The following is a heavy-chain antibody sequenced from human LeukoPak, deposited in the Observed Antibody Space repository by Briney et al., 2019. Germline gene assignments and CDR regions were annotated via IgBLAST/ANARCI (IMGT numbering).Heavy chain of an antibody. CDR3: ARGRSNYYGMDV. CDR2: IYYNGNT. Sequence: SETLSLTCSVSDGSINSYYWNWIRRPPGKGLEWIGYIYYNGNTNYSPSLKSRVTMSVDTSKNLFSLKVSSVTAADMAVYYCARGRSNYYGMDVWGQGTTVTVSS. J-gene: IGHJ6*02. CDR1: DGSINSYY. D-gene: IGHD1-26*01. V-gene: IGHV4-59*01.